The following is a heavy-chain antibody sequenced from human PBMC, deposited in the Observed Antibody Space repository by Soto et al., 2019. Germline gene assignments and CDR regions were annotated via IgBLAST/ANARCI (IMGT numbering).Heavy chain of an antibody. CDR1: GFTVSSNY. D-gene: IGHD3-3*01. J-gene: IGHJ5*01. V-gene: IGHV3-53*05. Sequence: PGGSLRLSCAASGFTVSSNYMSWVRQAPGKGLEWVAVMKSDGSRDHIDSVKGRFTIFRDNSKKTLCLQMNNLRPEDSAVYYCAKPRSSLEWPPFDSWGHGTLVTVS. CDR2: MKSDGSR. CDR3: AKPRSSLEWPPFDS.